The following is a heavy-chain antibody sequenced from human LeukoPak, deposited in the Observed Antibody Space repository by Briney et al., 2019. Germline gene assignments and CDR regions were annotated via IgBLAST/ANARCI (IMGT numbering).Heavy chain of an antibody. CDR3: ARQGPTYYDSSGYYYAEDYYMDV. D-gene: IGHD3-22*01. CDR2: MNPNSGNT. J-gene: IGHJ6*03. Sequence: WASVKVSCKASGYTFTSYDINWVRQATGQGLEWMGWMNPNSGNTGYAQKFQGRVTITADKSTSTAYMELSSLRSEDTAVYYCARQGPTYYDSSGYYYAEDYYMDVWGKGTTVTVSS. CDR1: GYTFTSYD. V-gene: IGHV1-8*01.